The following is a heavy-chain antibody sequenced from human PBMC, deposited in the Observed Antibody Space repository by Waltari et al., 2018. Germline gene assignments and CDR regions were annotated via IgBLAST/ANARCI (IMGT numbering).Heavy chain of an antibody. CDR1: GGSISSRSYY. J-gene: IGHJ4*02. V-gene: IGHV4-39*01. CDR3: ARDAYYYDSSGYYRGVDY. Sequence: QLQLQESGPGLVKPSETLSLTCTVSGGSISSRSYYWGWTRPPPGKGLEWIGSIYYSGSTYYNPSLKSRVTISVDTSKNQFSLKLSSVTAADTAVYYCARDAYYYDSSGYYRGVDYWGQGTLVTVSS. D-gene: IGHD3-22*01. CDR2: IYYSGST.